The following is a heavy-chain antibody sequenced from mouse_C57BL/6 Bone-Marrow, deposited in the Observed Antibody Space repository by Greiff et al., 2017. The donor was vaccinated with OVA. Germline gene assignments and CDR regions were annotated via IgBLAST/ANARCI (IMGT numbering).Heavy chain of an antibody. J-gene: IGHJ4*01. V-gene: IGHV6-6*01. D-gene: IGHD3-2*02. CDR2: IRNKANNHAT. Sequence: EVQLQQSGGGLVQPGGSMKLSCAASGFTFSDAWMDWVRQSPEKGLEWVAEIRNKANNHATSYAESVKGRFTISRDDSKSSVYLQMNSLRAEDTGIYYCTSRRLRLLSYAMDYWGQGTSVTVSS. CDR3: TSRRLRLLSYAMDY. CDR1: GFTFSDAW.